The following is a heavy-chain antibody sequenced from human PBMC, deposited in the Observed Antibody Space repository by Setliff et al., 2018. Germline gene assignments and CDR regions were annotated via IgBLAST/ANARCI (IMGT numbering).Heavy chain of an antibody. V-gene: IGHV1-18*01. J-gene: IGHJ4*02. D-gene: IGHD1-26*01. CDR1: GYIFTSYG. CDR2: ISAYNGNT. Sequence: ASVKVSCKTSGYIFTSYGISWVRLAPGQGLEWMGWISAYNGNTNYAQKLQGRVTMTTDKSTTTAYMELRSLRSDDTAVYYCARDVSADSGSYFSLPLPGFLDYWGQGTLVTVSS. CDR3: ARDVSADSGSYFSLPLPGFLDY.